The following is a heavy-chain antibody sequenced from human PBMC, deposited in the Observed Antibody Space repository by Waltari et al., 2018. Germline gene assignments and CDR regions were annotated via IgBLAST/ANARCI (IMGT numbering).Heavy chain of an antibody. CDR2: IYPGDSDT. J-gene: IGHJ6*02. CDR1: GYRFTSYW. V-gene: IGHV5-51*01. Sequence: EVQLVQSGAEVKKPGESLKISCKGSGYRFTSYWIGWVRQMPGKGLEWMGVIYPGDSDTKYSPSFQGQVTISADKSISTAYLQWSSLKASDTAMYYCAGLDTAMEGGGFWYGMDVWGQGTTVTVSS. D-gene: IGHD5-18*01. CDR3: AGLDTAMEGGGFWYGMDV.